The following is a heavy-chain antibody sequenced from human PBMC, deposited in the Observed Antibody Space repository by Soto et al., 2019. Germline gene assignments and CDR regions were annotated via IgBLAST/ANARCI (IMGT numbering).Heavy chain of an antibody. D-gene: IGHD1-26*01. CDR3: ARSPMGATYFDY. V-gene: IGHV3-53*01. CDR1: GFTVSSNY. Sequence: LRLSCAASGFTVSSNYMSWVRQAPGKGLEWVSVIYSGGSTYYADSVKGRFTISRDNSKNTLYLQMNSLRAEDTAVYYCARSPMGATYFDYWGQGTLVTVSS. CDR2: IYSGGST. J-gene: IGHJ4*02.